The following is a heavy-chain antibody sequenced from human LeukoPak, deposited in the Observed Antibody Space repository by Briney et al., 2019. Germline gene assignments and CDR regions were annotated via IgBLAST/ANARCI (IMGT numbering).Heavy chain of an antibody. D-gene: IGHD1-1*01. J-gene: IGHJ4*02. CDR1: GYTFTYYC. Sequence: ASVKVSCKASGYTFTYYCMHWVRQAPGQGLEWMGMINPSSGSTSDAQKFQGRVTMTRGTSTSTVFMELSSLKSEDTALYYCARESDTGKDFDHWGQGTLVTVSS. CDR2: INPSSGST. CDR3: ARESDTGKDFDH. V-gene: IGHV1-46*01.